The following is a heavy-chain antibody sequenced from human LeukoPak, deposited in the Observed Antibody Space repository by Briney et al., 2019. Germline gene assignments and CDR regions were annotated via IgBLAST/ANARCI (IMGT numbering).Heavy chain of an antibody. CDR1: GFTFSSYG. D-gene: IGHD3-9*01. Sequence: PGGSLRLSCAASGFTFSSYGMHWVRQAPGKGLEWVAFIRYDGSNKYYADSVKGRFTISRDNAKKSLYLQMNSLRAEDTAVYYCARDGDILTGYYKYYFDYWGQGTLVTVSS. J-gene: IGHJ4*02. CDR2: IRYDGSNK. V-gene: IGHV3-30*02. CDR3: ARDGDILTGYYKYYFDY.